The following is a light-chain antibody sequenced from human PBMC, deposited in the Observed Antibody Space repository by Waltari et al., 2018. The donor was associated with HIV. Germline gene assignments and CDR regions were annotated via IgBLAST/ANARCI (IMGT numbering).Light chain of an antibody. CDR3: AAWDDSLNGYV. V-gene: IGLV1-36*01. CDR1: SSNLGSTA. J-gene: IGLJ1*01. CDR2: YDD. Sequence: QSVLTQPPSVSEAPRQRVTISCSGSSSNLGSTAGTWYQQVPGKAPKLLIYYDDLLSSGVSDRFSGSKSGTSASLAIRGLQSEDEADYYCAAWDDSLNGYVFGSGTKVTVL.